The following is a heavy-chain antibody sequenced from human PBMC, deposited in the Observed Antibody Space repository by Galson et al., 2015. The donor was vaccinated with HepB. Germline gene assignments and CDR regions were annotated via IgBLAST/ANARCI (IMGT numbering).Heavy chain of an antibody. V-gene: IGHV1-3*01. Sequence: SVKVSCKASGYTFTSYAMHWVRQAPGQRLEWMGWINAGNGNTKYSQKFQGRVTITRDTSASTAYMELSSLRSEDTAVYYCARMGIVVVPAAMSPTMYYGMDVWGQGTTVTVSS. CDR3: ARMGIVVVPAAMSPTMYYGMDV. J-gene: IGHJ6*02. D-gene: IGHD2-2*03. CDR1: GYTFTSYA. CDR2: INAGNGNT.